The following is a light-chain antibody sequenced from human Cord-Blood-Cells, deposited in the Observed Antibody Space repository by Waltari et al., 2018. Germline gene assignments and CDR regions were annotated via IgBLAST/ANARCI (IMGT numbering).Light chain of an antibody. CDR3: QQYNNWPRMYT. Sequence: EIVMTQSPATLYVSQGERATLSCRASQSVSSNLAWYQQKPGQTPRLLIYGASTRATGIPARFSGSGSGTEFTLTISSLQSEDFAVYYCQQYNNWPRMYTFGQGTKLEIK. CDR1: QSVSSN. V-gene: IGKV3-15*01. J-gene: IGKJ2*01. CDR2: GAS.